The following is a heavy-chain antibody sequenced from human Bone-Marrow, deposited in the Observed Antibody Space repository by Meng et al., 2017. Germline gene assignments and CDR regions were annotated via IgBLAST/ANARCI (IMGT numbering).Heavy chain of an antibody. J-gene: IGHJ3*02. CDR2: IYTSGST. Sequence: SETLSLTCTVSGGSISSYHWSWIRQPAGKGLEWVGRIYTSGSTNYNPSLKSRVTMSVDTSKNQFSLKLSSVTAADTAVYYCARERYYYGSGSYIDAFDIWGQGTMVTVSS. CDR1: GGSISSYH. CDR3: ARERYYYGSGSYIDAFDI. V-gene: IGHV4-4*07. D-gene: IGHD3-10*01.